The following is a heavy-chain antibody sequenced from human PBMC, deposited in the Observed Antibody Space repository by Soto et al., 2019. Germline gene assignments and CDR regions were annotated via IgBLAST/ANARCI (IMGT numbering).Heavy chain of an antibody. CDR2: ISSSGNSI. Sequence: QEQLVESGGGVVKPGGSLRLSCTASGFSFSDYYMSWIRQAPGKGLECIAYISSSGNSIYYADSVKGRFTVSRDNAKGSLYLHMNSLTAEDTAMYYCVRDADYGGTNNWFDPWGQGTLVTVSS. CDR3: VRDADYGGTNNWFDP. J-gene: IGHJ5*02. CDR1: GFSFSDYY. D-gene: IGHD4-17*01. V-gene: IGHV3-11*01.